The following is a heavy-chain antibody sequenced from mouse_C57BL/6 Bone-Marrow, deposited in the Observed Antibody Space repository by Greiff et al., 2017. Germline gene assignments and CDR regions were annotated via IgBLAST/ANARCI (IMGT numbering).Heavy chain of an antibody. CDR2: IWSGGST. CDR1: GFSLTSYG. D-gene: IGHD2-4*01. CDR3: ARKGPLYYDYDGSYAMDY. Sequence: QVQLKESGPGLVQPSQSLSITCTVSGFSLTSYGVHWVRQSPGKGLEWLGVIWSGGSTDNNAAFISRLSISKDNSKSQVFFKMNSLQADDTAIYXCARKGPLYYDYDGSYAMDYWGQGTSVTVSS. J-gene: IGHJ4*01. V-gene: IGHV2-2*01.